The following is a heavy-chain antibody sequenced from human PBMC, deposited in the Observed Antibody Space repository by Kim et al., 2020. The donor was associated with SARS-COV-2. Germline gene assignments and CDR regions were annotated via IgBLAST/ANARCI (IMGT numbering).Heavy chain of an antibody. CDR2: IIPIFGTA. J-gene: IGHJ6*02. V-gene: IGHV1-69*13. CDR3: ARDFALRYFDWLSPHYYGMDV. Sequence: SVKVSCKASGGTFSSYAISWVRQAPGQGLEWMGGIIPIFGTANYAQKFQGRVTITADESTSTAYMELSSLRSEDTAVYYCARDFALRYFDWLSPHYYGMDVWGQGTTVTVSS. CDR1: GGTFSSYA. D-gene: IGHD3-9*01.